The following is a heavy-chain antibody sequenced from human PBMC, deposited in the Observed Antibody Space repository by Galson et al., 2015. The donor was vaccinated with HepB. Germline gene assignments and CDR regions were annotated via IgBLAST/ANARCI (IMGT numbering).Heavy chain of an antibody. J-gene: IGHJ5*02. V-gene: IGHV1-46*01. CDR2: INPNDGSA. D-gene: IGHD3-22*01. Sequence: SCKASGYIFTTNYIQWVRQTPGQGLEWMGIINPNDGSATYAQKFQGRVSMKRDTSTSTVSMELSSLASEDTAVYYCARGAPERIGFYYDSSGYNWFGPWGQGTLVTVSS. CDR1: GYIFTTNY. CDR3: ARGAPERIGFYYDSSGYNWFGP.